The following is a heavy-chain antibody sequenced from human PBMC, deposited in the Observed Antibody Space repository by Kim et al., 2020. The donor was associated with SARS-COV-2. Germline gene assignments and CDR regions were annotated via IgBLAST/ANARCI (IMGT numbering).Heavy chain of an antibody. CDR3: ARHGGSGWYFDY. V-gene: IGHV3-33*05. Sequence: GGSLRLSCAASGFTFSSYGMHWVRQAPGKGLEWVAVISYDGSNKYYADSVKGRFTISRDNSKNTLYLQMNSLRAEDTAVYYCARHGGSGWYFDYWGQGTLVTVSS. CDR1: GFTFSSYG. CDR2: ISYDGSNK. D-gene: IGHD6-19*01. J-gene: IGHJ4*02.